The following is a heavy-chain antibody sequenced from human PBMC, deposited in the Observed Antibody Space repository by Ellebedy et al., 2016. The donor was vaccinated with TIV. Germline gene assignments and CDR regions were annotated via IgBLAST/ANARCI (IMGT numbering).Heavy chain of an antibody. CDR1: GDFISGYF. Sequence: SETLSLTXTVSGDFISGYFWSWIRQPPGKGLEWIGHIYRNGRTNYSPSLRSRVTISVVTSKNQFSLNLNSVTAADTAMYFRAREAPQVGLDVWGQGTTVTVSS. CDR2: IYRNGRT. CDR3: AREAPQVGLDV. J-gene: IGHJ6*02. V-gene: IGHV4-59*01.